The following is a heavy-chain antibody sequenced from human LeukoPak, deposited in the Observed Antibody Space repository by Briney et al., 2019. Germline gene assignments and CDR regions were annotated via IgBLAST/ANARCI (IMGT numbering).Heavy chain of an antibody. J-gene: IGHJ4*02. V-gene: IGHV1-69*13. CDR2: IIPIFGTA. CDR3: AREYLYCSSTSCYSEGFDY. Sequence: SVKVSCKASGGTFSSYAISWVRQAPGQGLEWMGGIIPIFGTANYAQKFQGRVTITADESTSTAYMELSSLRSEDTAVHYCAREYLYCSSTSCYSEGFDYWGQGTLVTVSS. D-gene: IGHD2-2*01. CDR1: GGTFSSYA.